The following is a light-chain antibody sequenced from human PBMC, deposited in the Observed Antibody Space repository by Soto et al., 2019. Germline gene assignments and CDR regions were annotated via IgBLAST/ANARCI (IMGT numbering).Light chain of an antibody. V-gene: IGKV1-39*01. CDR2: AAS. CDR1: ESIGGF. J-gene: IGKJ4*01. Sequence: DLDIPQSPPSLSLSVGDQVTITGRASESIGGFLNWYQQKLGKAPKLLIYAASSLQSGVPSRFSGRGAGTDFTLTISSLQPEDFATYYCQQSYSTPLTFGGASKVDIK. CDR3: QQSYSTPLT.